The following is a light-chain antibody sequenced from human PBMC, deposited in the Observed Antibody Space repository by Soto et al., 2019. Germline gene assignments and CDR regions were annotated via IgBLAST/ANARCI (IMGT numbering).Light chain of an antibody. J-gene: IGKJ4*01. CDR3: QQYNNLPLT. Sequence: EIVMTQSPATLSVSPGERVTLSCRASQSVSDNLAWYQQRPGQAPRLLIYGASTRATGIPARFSGSGSGTEFTLTISCLQSEDCAVYCCQQYNNLPLTCGGGTKLEIK. CDR2: GAS. V-gene: IGKV3-15*01. CDR1: QSVSDN.